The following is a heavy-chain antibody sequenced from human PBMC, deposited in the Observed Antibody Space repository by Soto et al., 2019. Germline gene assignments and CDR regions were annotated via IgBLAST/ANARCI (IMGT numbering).Heavy chain of an antibody. CDR3: ARTTITIFGVVTEYGMDV. V-gene: IGHV1-18*01. CDR2: ISAYNGNT. Sequence: QVQLVQSGAEVKKPGASVKVSCKASGYTFTSYGISWVRQAPGQGLVWMGWISAYNGNTNYAQKXQGRGTMTTDXSTPTXXMELRSLRSDDTAVYYCARTTITIFGVVTEYGMDVWGQGTTVTVSS. D-gene: IGHD3-3*01. J-gene: IGHJ6*02. CDR1: GYTFTSYG.